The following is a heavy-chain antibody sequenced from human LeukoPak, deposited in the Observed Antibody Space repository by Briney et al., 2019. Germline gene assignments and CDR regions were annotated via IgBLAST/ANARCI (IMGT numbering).Heavy chain of an antibody. V-gene: IGHV3-49*04. D-gene: IGHD4-17*01. CDR1: GFTFGDYA. Sequence: GGSLRLSCTASGFTFGDYAMSWVRQAPGKGLEWVGCIRSKAYGGTTEYAASVKGRLTISRDDSKSIAYLQMNSLKTEDTALYYCSRNYYGDSGGFFDYWGQGTLVTVSS. CDR2: IRSKAYGGTT. CDR3: SRNYYGDSGGFFDY. J-gene: IGHJ4*02.